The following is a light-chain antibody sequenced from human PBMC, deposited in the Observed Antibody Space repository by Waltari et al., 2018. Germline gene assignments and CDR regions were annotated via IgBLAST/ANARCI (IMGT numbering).Light chain of an antibody. Sequence: EIVMTQSPANLSVSAGERHTHSCRASQSGRSNVAWYQQKPGQAPMLLIYGASTRATGIPTMFIGSGSRTAFTLTLSSMQSEDFAVYYCQQYTHWPPLPFGGRPKVEIK. CDR3: QQYTHWPPLP. CDR1: QSGRSN. J-gene: IGKJ4*01. V-gene: IGKV3-15*01. CDR2: GAS.